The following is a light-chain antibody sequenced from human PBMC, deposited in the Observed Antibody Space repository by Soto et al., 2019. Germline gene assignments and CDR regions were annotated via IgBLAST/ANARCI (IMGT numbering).Light chain of an antibody. CDR2: AAS. J-gene: IGKJ1*01. CDR3: QQSYSAWT. V-gene: IGKV1-39*01. Sequence: DIRMTQSPSSLSASIGDRVTLSCRTSQTVSNYLNWYQQTPGKAPKLLIYAASTLQRGVPSRFSGRGSGTDFTLTITNLQPEDFATYYCQQSYSAWTFGQVTKVELK. CDR1: QTVSNY.